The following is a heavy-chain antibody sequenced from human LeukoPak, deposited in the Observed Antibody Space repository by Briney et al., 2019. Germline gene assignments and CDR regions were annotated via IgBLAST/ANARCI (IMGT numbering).Heavy chain of an antibody. D-gene: IGHD6-19*01. J-gene: IGHJ4*02. CDR2: ISSSSSYI. Sequence: GGSLRLSCAASGFTFNSYSMNWVRQAPGKGREGVSSISSSSSYIYYADSVKGRFTISRDNAKNSLYLKMNSLRAEDTAVYYCARGSAYSSGWNYWGQGTLVTVSS. CDR1: GFTFNSYS. V-gene: IGHV3-21*01. CDR3: ARGSAYSSGWNY.